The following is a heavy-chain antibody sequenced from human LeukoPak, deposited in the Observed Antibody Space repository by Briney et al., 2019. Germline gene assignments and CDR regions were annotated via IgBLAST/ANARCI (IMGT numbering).Heavy chain of an antibody. J-gene: IGHJ4*02. CDR3: ARERSAMVTGFDY. CDR2: ISSSSSYI. V-gene: IGHV3-21*01. D-gene: IGHD5-18*01. Sequence: GGSLRPSCAASGFTFSSYSMNWVRQAPGKGLERVSSISSSSSYIYYADSVKGRFTISRDNAKNSLYLQMNSLRAEDTAVYYCARERSAMVTGFDYWGQGTLVTVSS. CDR1: GFTFSSYS.